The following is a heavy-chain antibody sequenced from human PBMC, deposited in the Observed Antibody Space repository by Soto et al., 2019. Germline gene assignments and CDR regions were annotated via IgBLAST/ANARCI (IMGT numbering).Heavy chain of an antibody. V-gene: IGHV5-51*01. Sequence: GESLKISCKGSGYSFTSYWIGWVRQMPGKGLEWMGIIYPGDSDTRYSPSFQGQVTISADKSISTAYLQWSSLKASDTAMYYCARFGYDFWSGSTERNWFDPWGQGTLVTVSS. D-gene: IGHD3-3*01. CDR1: GYSFTSYW. CDR2: IYPGDSDT. CDR3: ARFGYDFWSGSTERNWFDP. J-gene: IGHJ5*02.